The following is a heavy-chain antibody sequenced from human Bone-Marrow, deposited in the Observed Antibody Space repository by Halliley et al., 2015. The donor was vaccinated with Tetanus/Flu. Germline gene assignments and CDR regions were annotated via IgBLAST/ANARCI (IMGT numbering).Heavy chain of an antibody. CDR3: ARGDGVTTPRHIYYSVDV. J-gene: IGHJ6*02. V-gene: IGHV3-11*05. Sequence: SSRGDDTDYADSVKGRFTISRDNARNSLYLQLTSLRDEDMGVYYCARGDGVTTPRHIYYSVDVWGHGTTVIVSS. D-gene: IGHD4-17*01. CDR2: SSRGDDT.